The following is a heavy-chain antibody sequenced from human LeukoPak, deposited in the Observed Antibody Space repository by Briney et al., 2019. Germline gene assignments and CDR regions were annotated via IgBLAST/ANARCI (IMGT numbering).Heavy chain of an antibody. CDR1: GYTFTSYG. J-gene: IGHJ4*02. CDR3: ARGGYYDILTGYLYDS. CDR2: ISAYNGNT. V-gene: IGHV1-18*01. D-gene: IGHD3-9*01. Sequence: ASVKVSCKASGYTFTSYGTSWVRQAPGQGLEWMGWISAYNGNTNYAEKLQGRVTMTTDTSTSTAYMELRSLRSDDTAVYYCARGGYYDILTGYLYDSWGQGALVTVSS.